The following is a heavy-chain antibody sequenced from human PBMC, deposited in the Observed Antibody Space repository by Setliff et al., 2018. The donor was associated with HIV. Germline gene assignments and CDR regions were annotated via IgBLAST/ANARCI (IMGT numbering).Heavy chain of an antibody. D-gene: IGHD2-2*01. Sequence: TSETLSLTCTVSGGSVGSSSYYWAWIRQPPGKGLEWIGSIYYTGNTKYNPSLESCVTFSIDTSENQFSLRLASVTAADTAIYHCARDDSIFLVPAIMRGDGFDFWGQGRMVTVSS. CDR3: ARDDSIFLVPAIMRGDGFDF. CDR1: GGSVGSSSYY. CDR2: IYYTGNT. V-gene: IGHV4-39*07. J-gene: IGHJ3*01.